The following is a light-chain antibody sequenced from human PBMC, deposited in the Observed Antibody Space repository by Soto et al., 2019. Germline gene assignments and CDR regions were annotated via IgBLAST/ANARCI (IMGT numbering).Light chain of an antibody. CDR2: EVS. J-gene: IGLJ2*01. CDR3: SSYTSSNTLV. Sequence: QSALTQPASVSGSPGQSITISCTGTSRDVGGYNYVSWYQQHPGKAPKVMIYEVSNRPSGVSNRFSGSKSGNTASLTISGLQADDEADYYCSSYTSSNTLVFGGGTKVTVL. V-gene: IGLV2-14*01. CDR1: SRDVGGYNY.